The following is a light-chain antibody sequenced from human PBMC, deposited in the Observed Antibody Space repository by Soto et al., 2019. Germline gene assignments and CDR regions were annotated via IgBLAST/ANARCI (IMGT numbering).Light chain of an antibody. CDR1: SSDVGGYNY. V-gene: IGLV2-14*01. CDR2: DVS. Sequence: QSALTQPASVSGSPGQSITISCTGTSSDVGGYNYVSWYQQHPGKAPKLMIYDVSNRPSGVSNRFSGSKSGNTASLTISGLQAADEDDYYYSSYTSSSTLCVFGAGTKVTVL. CDR3: SSYTSSSTLCV. J-gene: IGLJ1*01.